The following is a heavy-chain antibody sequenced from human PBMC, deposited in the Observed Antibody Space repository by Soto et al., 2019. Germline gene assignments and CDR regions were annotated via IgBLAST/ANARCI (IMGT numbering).Heavy chain of an antibody. V-gene: IGHV4-31*03. J-gene: IGHJ4*02. D-gene: IGHD3-22*01. CDR1: GGSISSGGYY. CDR2: IYYSGSA. Sequence: QVQLQESGPGLVKPSKTQSLTCTVSGGSISSGGYYWSWIRQHPGKGLEWIGYIYYSGSAYYNSSLKSRVTISVDTSKNQFSLKLSSVTAADTAVYYCARVWDSSGPNFDYWGQGTLVTVSS. CDR3: ARVWDSSGPNFDY.